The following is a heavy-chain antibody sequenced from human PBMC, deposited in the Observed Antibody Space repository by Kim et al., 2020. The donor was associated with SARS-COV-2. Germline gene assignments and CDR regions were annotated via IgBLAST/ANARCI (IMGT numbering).Heavy chain of an antibody. CDR1: GYTFSDYG. J-gene: IGHJ4*01. Sequence: VKVSCKASGYTFSDYGFTWVRQAPGQGLEWMGWISGYNGNTKFGQKFQGRVIMSTDTSTNTAYLDLRSLTPGDTAVYFCASGGHGSGTYFSGAFDHWG. D-gene: IGHD3-10*01. V-gene: IGHV1-18*04. CDR3: ASGGHGSGTYFSGAFDH. CDR2: ISGYNGNT.